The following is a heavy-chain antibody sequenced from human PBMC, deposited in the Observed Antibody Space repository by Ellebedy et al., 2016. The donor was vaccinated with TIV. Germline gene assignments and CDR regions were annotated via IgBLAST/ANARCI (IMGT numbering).Heavy chain of an antibody. CDR1: GFTFSSYW. CDR2: IKEDGSEK. CDR3: VRAVPNWFDP. V-gene: IGHV3-7*01. J-gene: IGHJ5*02. Sequence: GESLKISCAASGFTFSSYWMSWVRQAPGKGLEWVANIKEDGSEKNYVESVKGRFTISRDNAKNSLYLQMTSLRADDTAVYYCVRAVPNWFDPWGQGTLVTVSS.